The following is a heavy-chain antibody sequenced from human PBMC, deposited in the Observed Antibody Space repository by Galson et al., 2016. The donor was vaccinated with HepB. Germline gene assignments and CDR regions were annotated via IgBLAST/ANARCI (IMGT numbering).Heavy chain of an antibody. CDR3: RIGAAGIDY. CDR2: LKSDGSST. V-gene: IGHV3-74*01. J-gene: IGHJ4*02. CDR1: GFTFSDYA. Sequence: SLRLSCAASGFTFSDYAMYWVRQAPGKGLVCVSRLKSDGSSTYYADSVKGRFTISRDNAKNTLYLQMNSLRAEDTAVYYCRIGAAGIDYWGQGTLVTVSS. D-gene: IGHD6-13*01.